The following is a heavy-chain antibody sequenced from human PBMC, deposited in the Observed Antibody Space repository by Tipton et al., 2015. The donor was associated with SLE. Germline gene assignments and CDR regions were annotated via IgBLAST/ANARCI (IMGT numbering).Heavy chain of an antibody. J-gene: IGHJ2*01. Sequence: TLSLTCAVSGYSISSGYYWGWIRQPPGKGLEWIGSIYHSGSTYYNPSLKSRVTISVDTSKNQFSLKLSSGTAADTAVHYCASAVVVNNDWYFDLWGRGTLVTVSS. V-gene: IGHV4-38-2*01. D-gene: IGHD3-22*01. CDR1: GYSISSGYY. CDR3: ASAVVVNNDWYFDL. CDR2: IYHSGST.